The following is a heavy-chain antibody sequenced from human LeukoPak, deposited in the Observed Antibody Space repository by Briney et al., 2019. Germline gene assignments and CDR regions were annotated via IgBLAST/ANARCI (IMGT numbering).Heavy chain of an antibody. Sequence: ASVKVSCKASGYTFTSYGISWVRQAPGQGLEWMGWISAYNGNTNYAQKLQGRVTMTTDTSTSTAYMELRSLRSDDTAVYYCARGPKFGPESITMIVVVITSGAFDIRGQGTMVTVSS. CDR1: GYTFTSYG. V-gene: IGHV1-18*01. J-gene: IGHJ3*02. CDR2: ISAYNGNT. CDR3: ARGPKFGPESITMIVVVITSGAFDI. D-gene: IGHD3-22*01.